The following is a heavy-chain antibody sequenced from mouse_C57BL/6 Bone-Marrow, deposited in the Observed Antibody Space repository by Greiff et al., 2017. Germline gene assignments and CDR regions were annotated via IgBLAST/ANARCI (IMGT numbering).Heavy chain of an antibody. J-gene: IGHJ3*01. CDR1: GFSFNTYA. D-gene: IGHD1-1*01. CDR2: RRSKSNNYAT. V-gene: IGHV10-1*01. Sequence: GGGLVQPNGSLKLSCAAPGFSFNTYAMNWVRQAPGKGLEWVARRRSKSNNYATYYADSVKDRFTISRDDSESMLYLQMNNLKTEDTAMYYFVRLIVVWGQGTLVTVSA. CDR3: VRLIVV.